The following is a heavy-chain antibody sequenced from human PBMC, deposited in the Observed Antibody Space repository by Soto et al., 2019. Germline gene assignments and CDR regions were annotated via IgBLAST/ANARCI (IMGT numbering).Heavy chain of an antibody. CDR1: GGSVSSGSYY. J-gene: IGHJ6*02. CDR2: IYYSGST. Sequence: SETLSLTCTVSGGSVSSGSYYWSWIRQPPGKGLEWIGYIYYSGSTNYNPSLKSRVTISVDTSKNQFSLKLSSVTAADTAVYYCARKSPVAAEAGYYYYGMDVGGQGTPVTVSS. D-gene: IGHD6-13*01. V-gene: IGHV4-61*01. CDR3: ARKSPVAAEAGYYYYGMDV.